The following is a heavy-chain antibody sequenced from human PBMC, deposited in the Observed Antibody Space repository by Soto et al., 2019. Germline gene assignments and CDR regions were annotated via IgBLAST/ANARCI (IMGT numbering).Heavy chain of an antibody. V-gene: IGHV3-23*01. CDR1: GFTFSSYA. J-gene: IGHJ4*02. CDR2: ISGSGGRT. D-gene: IGHD6-25*01. Sequence: EVQLLESGGGLVQPGGSLRLSCAASGFTFSSYAMSWVRQAPGKGLEWVSIISGSGGRTYYTDSVKGRFTISRDNSKHTLYLQMNSLRAEDTAIYYGAKSSGQWPETDPLDSWGQGTLLTVSS. CDR3: AKSSGQWPETDPLDS.